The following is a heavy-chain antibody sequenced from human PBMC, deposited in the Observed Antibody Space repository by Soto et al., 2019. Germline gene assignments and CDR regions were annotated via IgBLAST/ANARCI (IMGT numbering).Heavy chain of an antibody. CDR2: TYYRSKWYN. V-gene: IGHV6-1*01. CDR3: ARVTGGKELERLVSWFDP. D-gene: IGHD1-1*01. CDR1: GDSVSSNSAA. J-gene: IGHJ5*02. Sequence: SQTLSLTCAISGDSVSSNSAAWNWIRQSPSRGLEWLGRTYYRSKWYNDYAVSVKSRITINPDTSKNQFSLQLNSVTPEDTAVYYCARVTGGKELERLVSWFDPWGQGTLVTVSS.